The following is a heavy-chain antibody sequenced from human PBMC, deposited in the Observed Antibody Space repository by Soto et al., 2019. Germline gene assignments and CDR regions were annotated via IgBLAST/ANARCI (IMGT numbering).Heavy chain of an antibody. V-gene: IGHV5-51*01. J-gene: IGHJ6*02. Sequence: PGESLKISFKTSGYNFAGYWIGWVRQMPGKGLEWLGIIFPGDSDTKYRTYFQGQVIISADKSIRTAYLQWSSLKASDTAIYYCAGQRGMDVWGQGTPISVYS. CDR1: GYNFAGYW. CDR2: IFPGDSDT. CDR3: AGQRGMDV.